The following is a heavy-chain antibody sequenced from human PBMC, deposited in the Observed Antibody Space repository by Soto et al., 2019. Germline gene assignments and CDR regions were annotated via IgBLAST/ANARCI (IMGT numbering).Heavy chain of an antibody. D-gene: IGHD3-22*01. J-gene: IGHJ3*02. CDR2: ISLSGGST. Sequence: VQLLESGGDLVQPGGSLRLSCAASGFTFSSFAMSWVRQAPGKGLEWVSAISLSGGSTYYADSVKGRFTISRDNSKNTLFLQMSILRADDTAVYYCAAKMVYDKWSSAFDIWGQGTMVTVSS. V-gene: IGHV3-23*01. CDR1: GFTFSSFA. CDR3: AAKMVYDKWSSAFDI.